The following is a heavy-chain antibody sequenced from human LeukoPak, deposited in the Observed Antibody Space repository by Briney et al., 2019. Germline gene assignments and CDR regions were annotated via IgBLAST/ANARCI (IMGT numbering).Heavy chain of an antibody. Sequence: GGSLRLSCVGSGFNFSDYYMSWIRQAPGKGLEWISYINPNDVNRYYVDAVKGRFTVSRDNAKNSLFLQMKSLRVEDTAVYYCAGSGSPGDYWVQGTLVTVSS. V-gene: IGHV3-11*01. D-gene: IGHD3-10*01. CDR3: AGSGSPGDY. CDR1: GFNFSDYY. CDR2: INPNDVNR. J-gene: IGHJ4*02.